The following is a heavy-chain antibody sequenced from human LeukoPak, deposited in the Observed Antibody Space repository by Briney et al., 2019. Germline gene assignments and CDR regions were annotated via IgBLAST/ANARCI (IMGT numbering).Heavy chain of an antibody. CDR1: GGSISSYY. CDR3: ARDLTVVVPAALLEYYYYYMDV. J-gene: IGHJ6*03. CDR2: IYYSGST. V-gene: IGHV4-59*01. Sequence: SETLSLTCTVSGGSISSYYWSWIRQPPGKGLEWIGYIYYSGSTNYNPSLKSRVTISVDTSKNQFSLKLSSVTAADTAVYYCARDLTVVVPAALLEYYYYYMDVWGKGTTVTVSS. D-gene: IGHD2-2*01.